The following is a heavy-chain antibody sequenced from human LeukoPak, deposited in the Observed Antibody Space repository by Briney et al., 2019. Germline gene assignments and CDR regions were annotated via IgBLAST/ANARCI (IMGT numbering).Heavy chain of an antibody. Sequence: GGSLRLSCAASGFTFTSYAMSWVRQAPGKGLEWISYITISGSATYYADSVKGRFTISRDNAKNSLYLQMNSLRAEDTALYFCARDRDYAFDIWGQGTMVTVSS. D-gene: IGHD3-10*01. CDR1: GFTFTSYA. CDR3: ARDRDYAFDI. J-gene: IGHJ3*02. CDR2: ITISGSAT. V-gene: IGHV3-48*01.